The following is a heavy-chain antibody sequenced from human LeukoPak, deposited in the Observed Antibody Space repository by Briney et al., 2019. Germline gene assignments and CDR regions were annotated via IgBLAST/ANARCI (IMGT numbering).Heavy chain of an antibody. Sequence: GGSLRLSCAASGFTFSSYWMSWVRQAPGKGLEWVANIKHDGSEKYYVDSVKGRFTISRDNAKNSLYLQMNSLRAEDTAVYYCASPAGIAAAPSDYWGQGTLVTVSS. CDR3: ASPAGIAAAPSDY. CDR2: IKHDGSEK. D-gene: IGHD6-13*01. J-gene: IGHJ4*02. V-gene: IGHV3-7*01. CDR1: GFTFSSYW.